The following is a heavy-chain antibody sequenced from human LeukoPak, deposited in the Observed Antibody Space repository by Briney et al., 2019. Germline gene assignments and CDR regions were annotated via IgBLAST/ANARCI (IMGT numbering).Heavy chain of an antibody. CDR2: ISSSGSTR. CDR1: GFTFSSYE. D-gene: IGHD6-19*01. Sequence: PGWSLRLSCAASGFTFSSYEMNWVRQAPGKGLEWVSYISSSGSTRYYADSVKGRFTVSRDNAKNSRYLQMNSLRAEDTAVYYCARVHIAVAGPYVDYWGQGTLVTVSS. V-gene: IGHV3-48*03. CDR3: ARVHIAVAGPYVDY. J-gene: IGHJ4*02.